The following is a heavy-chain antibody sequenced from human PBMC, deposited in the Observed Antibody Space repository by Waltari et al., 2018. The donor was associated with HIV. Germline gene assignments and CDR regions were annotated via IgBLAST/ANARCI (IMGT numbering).Heavy chain of an antibody. CDR1: GLIFSDFS. D-gene: IGHD6-19*01. CDR3: ARGGSGWYREAAEIDY. J-gene: IGHJ4*02. V-gene: IGHV3-11*01. Sequence: QVQMVESGGGLVKPGGSLRLSCAASGLIFSDFSMTWLRQAPGKGLEWVSYISSSSSFIYYADSVRGRFTISRDNAKNSLYLQMNSLRAEDTAVYYCARGGSGWYREAAEIDYWGQGTLVTVSS. CDR2: ISSSSSFI.